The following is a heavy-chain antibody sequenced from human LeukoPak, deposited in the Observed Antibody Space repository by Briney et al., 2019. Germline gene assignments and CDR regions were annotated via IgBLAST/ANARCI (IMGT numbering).Heavy chain of an antibody. CDR1: GFTFSSYA. CDR2: IRSKAYGGTT. D-gene: IGHD3-22*01. CDR3: TREFTYYYDSSRAFDI. V-gene: IGHV3-49*03. J-gene: IGHJ3*02. Sequence: SGGSLRLSCAAPGFTFSSYAMSWFRQAPGKGLEWVGFIRSKAYGGTTEYAASVKGRFTTSRDDSKSIAYLQMNSLKTEDTAVYYCTREFTYYYDSSRAFDIWGQGTMVTVSS.